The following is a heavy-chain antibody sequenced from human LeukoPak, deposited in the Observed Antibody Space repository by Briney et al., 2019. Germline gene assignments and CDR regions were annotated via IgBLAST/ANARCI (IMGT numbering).Heavy chain of an antibody. CDR3: ARDHSNYRAGYYYYYMDV. J-gene: IGHJ6*03. Sequence: PSETLSLTCTVSGGSISSYYWSWIRQPPGKGLEWIGYIYYSGSTNYNPSLKSRVTISVDTSKNQFSLKLSSVTAADTAVYYCARDHSNYRAGYYYYYMDVWGKGTTVTVSS. CDR1: GGSISSYY. V-gene: IGHV4-59*01. D-gene: IGHD4-11*01. CDR2: IYYSGST.